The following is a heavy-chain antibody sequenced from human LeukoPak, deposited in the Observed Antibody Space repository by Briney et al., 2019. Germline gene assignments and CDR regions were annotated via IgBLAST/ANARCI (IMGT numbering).Heavy chain of an antibody. CDR1: GGSISSTSYY. J-gene: IGHJ4*02. Sequence: SETLSLTCTVSGGSISSTSYYWGWIRQSPGKGLEWIGSIYYSGSTYYNPSLKSRVTISVDTSKNQFSLKLSSVTAADTAVYYCARDGYSGNDGLWGQGTLVTVSS. CDR3: ARDGYSGNDGL. D-gene: IGHD5-12*01. V-gene: IGHV4-39*07. CDR2: IYYSGST.